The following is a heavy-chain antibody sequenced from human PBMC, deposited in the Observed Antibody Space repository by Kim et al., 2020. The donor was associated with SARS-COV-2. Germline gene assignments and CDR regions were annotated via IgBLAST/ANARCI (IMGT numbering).Heavy chain of an antibody. D-gene: IGHD6-13*01. Sequence: GGSLRLSCAASGFTFSDYYMTWIRQAPGKGLEWLSYISSSGTYIKYADSVKGRFTISRDNAKNSLYLQMNSLRAEDTAVYYCARVSSGGSSWYWFDPWGQGNLVTVSS. V-gene: IGHV3-11*05. CDR1: GFTFSDYY. CDR3: ARVSSGGSSWYWFDP. CDR2: ISSSGTYI. J-gene: IGHJ5*01.